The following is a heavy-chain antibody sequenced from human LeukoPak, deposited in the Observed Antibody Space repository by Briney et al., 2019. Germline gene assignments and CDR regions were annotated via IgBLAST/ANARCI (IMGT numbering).Heavy chain of an antibody. V-gene: IGHV4-4*02. J-gene: IGHJ6*02. CDR2: IYHSGST. CDR1: GGSISSSNW. D-gene: IGHD6-13*01. Sequence: SETLSLTCAVSGGSISSSNWWSWVRQPPGQGLEWIGEIYHSGSTNYNPSLKSRVTISVDKSKNQFSLKLSSVTAADTAVYYCARVAAAGNYYYYYGMDVWGQGTTVTVSS. CDR3: ARVAAAGNYYYYYGMDV.